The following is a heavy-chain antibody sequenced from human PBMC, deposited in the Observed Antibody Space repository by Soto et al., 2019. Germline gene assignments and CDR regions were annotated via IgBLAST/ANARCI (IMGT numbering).Heavy chain of an antibody. D-gene: IGHD3-9*01. CDR2: IRGDGGQT. V-gene: IGHV3-23*01. J-gene: IGHJ4*02. Sequence: LRLSCTASGFTFSSYGMGWVRQAPGKGLQWVSTIRGDGGQTHYTDSVRGRFSISRDNSKNTVYLQMDSLRAEDTAMYFCARDVGLDSDDFFAYWGQGTQVTVSS. CDR3: ARDVGLDSDDFFAY. CDR1: GFTFSSYG.